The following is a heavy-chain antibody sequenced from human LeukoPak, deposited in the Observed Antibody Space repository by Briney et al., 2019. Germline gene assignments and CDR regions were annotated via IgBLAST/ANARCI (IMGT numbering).Heavy chain of an antibody. CDR3: ARAIVVPAARLEDYYYMDV. V-gene: IGHV4-59*02. Sequence: GSLRLSCAASGFTVSSNYMGWIRQPPGKGPEWIGSMYYGDSTYYKPSLKSRVTISVDTSKNQFSLKLSSVTAADTAVYYCARAIVVPAARLEDYYYMDVWGKGTTVTVSS. J-gene: IGHJ6*03. CDR2: MYYGDST. CDR1: GFTVSSNY. D-gene: IGHD2-2*01.